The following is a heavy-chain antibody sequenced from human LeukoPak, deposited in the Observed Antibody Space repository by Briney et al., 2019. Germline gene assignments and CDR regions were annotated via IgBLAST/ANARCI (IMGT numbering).Heavy chain of an antibody. CDR2: ISSSSSTI. J-gene: IGHJ4*02. D-gene: IGHD2-15*01. V-gene: IGHV3-48*02. CDR1: GFTFSSYS. CDR3: ARERRYCSGGSCPHFDY. Sequence: GGSLRLSCAASGFTFSSYSMNWVRQAPGKGLEWVSYISSSSSTIYYADSVKGRFTISRDNAKNSVYLQMNSLRDEDTAVYYCARERRYCSGGSCPHFDYWGQGTLVTVSS.